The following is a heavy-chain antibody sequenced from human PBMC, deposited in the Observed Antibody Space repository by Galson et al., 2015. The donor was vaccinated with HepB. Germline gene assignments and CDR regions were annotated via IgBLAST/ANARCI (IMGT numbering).Heavy chain of an antibody. CDR2: ITRISSYT. CDR1: GFTFTDYY. V-gene: IGHV3-11*06. D-gene: IGHD5-24*01. CDR3: ARDYKRQRKPDAFDI. Sequence: SLRLSCAASGFTFTDYYMSWIRQAPGKGLEWVSYITRISSYTNYADSVKGRFTISRDNAKNSLYLQMNSLRAEDTAVYYCARDYKRQRKPDAFDIWGQGTMVTVSS. J-gene: IGHJ3*02.